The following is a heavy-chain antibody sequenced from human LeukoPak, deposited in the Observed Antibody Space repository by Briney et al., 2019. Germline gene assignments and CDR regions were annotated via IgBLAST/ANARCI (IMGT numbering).Heavy chain of an antibody. D-gene: IGHD3-10*01. Sequence: GGSLRLSCAASGFTFSNNWMAWVRQAPGKGPELVAHINHDGSHTGYVDSVKGRFTISRDNSRNSLYLQLNSLRAEDTAMYYCSKSLSRAFDCGGRGPLIPVPS. CDR1: GFTFSNNW. J-gene: IGHJ4*02. CDR3: SKSLSRAFDC. V-gene: IGHV3-7*01. CDR2: INHDGSHT.